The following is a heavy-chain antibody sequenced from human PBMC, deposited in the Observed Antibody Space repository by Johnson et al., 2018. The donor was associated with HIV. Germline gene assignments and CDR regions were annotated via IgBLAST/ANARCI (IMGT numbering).Heavy chain of an antibody. V-gene: IGHV3-53*01. CDR1: GFTVSSNY. J-gene: IGHJ3*02. CDR3: ARESNGDYVAFDI. D-gene: IGHD4-17*01. CDR2: IYSGGST. Sequence: VQLVESGGGLIQPGVSLRLSCAASGFTVSSNYMSWVRQAPGKGLEWVSLIYSGGSTYYADSVKGRFTISRDDSRNTLHLQMNSLRAEDTAVYYCARESNGDYVAFDIWGQGTMVTVSS.